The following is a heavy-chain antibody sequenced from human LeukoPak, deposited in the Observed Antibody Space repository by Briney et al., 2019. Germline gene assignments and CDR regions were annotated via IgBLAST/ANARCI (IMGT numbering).Heavy chain of an antibody. Sequence: GGSLRLSCVDSGFTFTDAWMSWVRQAPGKGLEWIGRIKSKTDGETTNYAEPVRGRFTISRDDSKSAVYLQMNSLKIEDTAVYYCTTDLGTYYHGSQRLIPIDYWGQGTLVTVSS. CDR1: GFTFTDAW. J-gene: IGHJ4*02. CDR3: TTDLGTYYHGSQRLIPIDY. D-gene: IGHD3-10*01. V-gene: IGHV3-15*01. CDR2: IKSKTDGETT.